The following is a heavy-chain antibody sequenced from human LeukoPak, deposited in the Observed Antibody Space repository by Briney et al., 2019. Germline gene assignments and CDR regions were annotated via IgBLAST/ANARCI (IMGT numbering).Heavy chain of an antibody. D-gene: IGHD6-13*01. V-gene: IGHV3-30*02. CDR2: IRYDGSDK. CDR1: RFVFSSHG. CDR3: VRDTTVGAGYFDL. Sequence: GESLRLSCAASRFVFSSHGMHWVRQAPGKGLEWVAYIRYDGSDKYYADSVKGRFTISRDNSKKTLSLHMTTLRPDDTAVYYCVRDTTVGAGYFDLWGQGALVAVSS. J-gene: IGHJ4*02.